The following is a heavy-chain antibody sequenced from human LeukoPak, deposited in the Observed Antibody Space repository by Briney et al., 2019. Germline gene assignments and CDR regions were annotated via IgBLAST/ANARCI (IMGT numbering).Heavy chain of an antibody. CDR3: ARDYCSGGSCYGWAGY. CDR1: GFTFSDYY. D-gene: IGHD2-15*01. CDR2: ISSSGSTI. V-gene: IGHV3-11*04. Sequence: PGGSLRLSCAASGFTFSDYYMSWIRQAPGKGLEWVSYISSSGSTIYYADSVKGRFTISRDNAKNPLYLQMNSLRAEDTAVYYCARDYCSGGSCYGWAGYWGQGTLVTVSS. J-gene: IGHJ4*02.